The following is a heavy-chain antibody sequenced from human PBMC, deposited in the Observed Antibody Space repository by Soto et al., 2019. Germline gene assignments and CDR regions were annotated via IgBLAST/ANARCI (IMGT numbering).Heavy chain of an antibody. Sequence: PGGSLRLSCAASGFTVSSNYMSWVRQAPGKGLEWVSVIYSGGSTYYADSVKGRFTISRDNSKNTLYLQMNSLRAEDTAVYYCARDPLYSSSFIWGQGTLVTVSS. CDR3: ARDPLYSSSFI. CDR2: IYSGGST. V-gene: IGHV3-53*01. CDR1: GFTVSSNY. J-gene: IGHJ4*02. D-gene: IGHD6-6*01.